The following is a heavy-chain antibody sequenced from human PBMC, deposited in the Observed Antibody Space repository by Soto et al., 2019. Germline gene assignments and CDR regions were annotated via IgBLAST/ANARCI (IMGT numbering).Heavy chain of an antibody. CDR2: ISGSGSST. CDR1: GFTFSNYA. V-gene: IGHV3-23*01. Sequence: EVQLLESGGGLVHPGGSLRLSCAVSGFTFSNYAMNWVRQAPGMGLQWVSQISGSGSSTEYIDSVKGRFTISRDNSKNTLYLQMDSLRPEDTAIYYCAKDRYTYNTAGFDYWGQGTLVTVSS. D-gene: IGHD3-16*02. J-gene: IGHJ4*02. CDR3: AKDRYTYNTAGFDY.